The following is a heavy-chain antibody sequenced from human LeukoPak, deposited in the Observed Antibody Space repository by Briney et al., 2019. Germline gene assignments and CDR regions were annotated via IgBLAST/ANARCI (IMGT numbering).Heavy chain of an antibody. CDR2: ISSSSSTI. CDR3: VRAAVLSGAHFQH. CDR1: GFTFSSYW. D-gene: IGHD2/OR15-2a*01. J-gene: IGHJ1*01. V-gene: IGHV3-48*04. Sequence: GGSLRLSCAASGFTFSSYWMNWVRQAPGKGLEWVSYISSSSSTIYYADSVKGRFTISRDNAKNSLYLQMNSLRAEDTAVYFCVRAAVLSGAHFQHWGQGTLVTVSP.